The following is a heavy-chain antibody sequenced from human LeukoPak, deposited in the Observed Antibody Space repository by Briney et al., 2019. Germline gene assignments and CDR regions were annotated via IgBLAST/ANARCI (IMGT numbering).Heavy chain of an antibody. D-gene: IGHD3-10*01. CDR3: AKDLLGTMVRGVPAYGMDV. CDR2: ISYDGSNK. J-gene: IGHJ6*02. CDR1: GFTFSSYG. Sequence: QPGRSLRLSCAASGFTFSSYGMHWVRQAPGKGLEWVAVISYDGSNKYYADSVKGRFTISRDNSKNTLYLQMNSLRAEDTAVYYCAKDLLGTMVRGVPAYGMDVWGQGTTVTVSS. V-gene: IGHV3-30*18.